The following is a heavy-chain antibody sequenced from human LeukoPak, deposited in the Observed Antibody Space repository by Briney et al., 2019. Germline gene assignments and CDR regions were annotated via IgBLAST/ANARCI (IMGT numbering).Heavy chain of an antibody. D-gene: IGHD2-2*02. CDR2: VYNSGST. Sequence: SETLSLTCTVSGGSINSYYWSWIRQPPGKGLEWIGYVYNSGSTNYNPSLKSRVTISVDTSKNQFSLKLSSVTAADTAVYYCARAAIVVVVPAAIQEAFDIWGQGTMVTVSS. J-gene: IGHJ3*02. CDR1: GGSINSYY. CDR3: ARAAIVVVVPAAIQEAFDI. V-gene: IGHV4-59*01.